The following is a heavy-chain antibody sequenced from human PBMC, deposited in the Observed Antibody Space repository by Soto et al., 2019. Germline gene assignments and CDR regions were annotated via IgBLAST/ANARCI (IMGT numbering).Heavy chain of an antibody. D-gene: IGHD1-26*01. CDR3: ARATMTTVSYFILHY. V-gene: IGHV1-18*01. J-gene: IGHJ4*02. CDR1: GYTFSNYG. CDR2: ISAYNGNT. Sequence: SVKVSCKASGYTFSNYGISWVRQAPGQGLEWMGWISAYNGNTKYAQKLQGRVTMTTDTSTNTAYMELRSLRSDDTAVYYCARATMTTVSYFILHYWGQGNLVTVSS.